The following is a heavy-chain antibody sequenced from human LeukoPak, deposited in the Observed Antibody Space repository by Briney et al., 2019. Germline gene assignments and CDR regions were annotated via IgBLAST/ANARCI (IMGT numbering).Heavy chain of an antibody. CDR3: ARGPNTARDY. CDR1: GGSFSGYY. J-gene: IGHJ4*02. D-gene: IGHD5-18*01. V-gene: IGHV4-34*01. CDR2: INHSGST. Sequence: SETLSLTCAVYGGSFSGYYWSWIRQPPGKGLEWIGEINHSGSTNYNPSLKSRVTISVDTSKNQFSLKLSSVTAADTAVYYCARGPNTARDYWGQGTLVTVSS.